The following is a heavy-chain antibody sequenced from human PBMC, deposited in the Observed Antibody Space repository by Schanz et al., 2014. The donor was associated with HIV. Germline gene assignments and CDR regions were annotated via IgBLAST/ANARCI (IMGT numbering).Heavy chain of an antibody. V-gene: IGHV3-23*01. J-gene: IGHJ4*02. CDR3: ARDGDYDFWSGYYTGRYYDY. CDR1: GFSLEDYA. Sequence: EVQLMESGGGLVQPGRSLRLSCAASGFSLEDYAMHWVRQAPGKGLEWVSAISGSGGSTYYADSVKGRFTISRDNSKNTLYLQMNSLRAEDTAVYYCARDGDYDFWSGYYTGRYYDYWGQGTLVIVSS. CDR2: ISGSGGST. D-gene: IGHD3-3*01.